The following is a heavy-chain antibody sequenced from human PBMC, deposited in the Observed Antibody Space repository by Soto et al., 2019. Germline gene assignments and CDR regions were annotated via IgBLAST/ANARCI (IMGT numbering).Heavy chain of an antibody. CDR2: IDPSDSYT. CDR3: ARRHLGYCSSTSCYHGMDV. V-gene: IGHV5-10-1*01. Sequence: GESLKISCKGSGYSFTSYWISWVRQMPGKGLEWMGRIDPSDSYTNYSPSFQGHVTISADKSISTAYLQWSSLKASDTAMYYCARRHLGYCSSTSCYHGMDVWRQVTTVTISS. CDR1: GYSFTSYW. D-gene: IGHD2-2*01. J-gene: IGHJ6*02.